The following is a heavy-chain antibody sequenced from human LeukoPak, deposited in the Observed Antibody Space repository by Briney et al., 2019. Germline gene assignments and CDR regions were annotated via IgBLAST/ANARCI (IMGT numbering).Heavy chain of an antibody. Sequence: GVLRLSCAASGFPFSSYAMSWVRQAPGKGLEWVSAISGSGGRTYYADSVKGRFTISRDNSKNTPYLQINSLKAEGKAVYYFAKGRGGGGYYFDYWGQGTLVTVSS. CDR1: GFPFSSYA. CDR3: AKGRGGGGYYFDY. CDR2: ISGSGGRT. J-gene: IGHJ4*02. V-gene: IGHV3-23*01. D-gene: IGHD3-10*01.